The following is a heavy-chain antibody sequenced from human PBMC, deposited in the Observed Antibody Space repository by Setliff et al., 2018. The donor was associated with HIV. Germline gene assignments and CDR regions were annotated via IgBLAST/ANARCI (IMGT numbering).Heavy chain of an antibody. Sequence: ASVKVSCKTSEYSFVSHGMSWVRQAPGQGLEWMGWIRGSGADAKYAENLQGRVTLTMDISSSTAYMELSSLRYDDTAIYYCARSPDPYSGTTDYWGQGTLVTVSS. CDR3: ARSPDPYSGTTDY. J-gene: IGHJ4*02. CDR1: EYSFVSHG. V-gene: IGHV1-18*01. D-gene: IGHD1-26*01. CDR2: IRGSGADA.